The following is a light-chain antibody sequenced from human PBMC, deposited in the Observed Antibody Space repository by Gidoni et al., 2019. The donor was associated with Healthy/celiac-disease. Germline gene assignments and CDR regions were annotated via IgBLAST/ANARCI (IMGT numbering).Light chain of an antibody. CDR1: QSVSSY. CDR2: DAS. V-gene: IGKV3-11*01. J-gene: IGKJ2*02. Sequence: EIVLTQSPATLSLSPGERATLSCRASQSVSSYLAWYQQKPGQAPRLLIYDASNRATGIPARFSGSGSGTDFTLTISSLEPEDFAVYYCQQRSNWPPSCTFGQGTKLENK. CDR3: QQRSNWPPSCT.